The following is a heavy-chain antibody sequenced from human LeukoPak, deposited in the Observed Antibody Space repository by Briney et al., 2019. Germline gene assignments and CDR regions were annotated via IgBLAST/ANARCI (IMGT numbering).Heavy chain of an antibody. D-gene: IGHD4-17*01. V-gene: IGHV1-18*01. CDR2: IITYNGNT. CDR1: GYTFTSYG. CDR3: AKTTVTSEEYYYYYMDV. Sequence: GSSVKVSCKTSGYTFTSYGVSWVRRAPGQGLGWMGWIITYNGNTYYSQKLQGRVTTTTDTSTSTAYMELRSLRSDDTAVYYCAKTTVTSEEYYYYYMDVWGKGTTVTVSS. J-gene: IGHJ6*03.